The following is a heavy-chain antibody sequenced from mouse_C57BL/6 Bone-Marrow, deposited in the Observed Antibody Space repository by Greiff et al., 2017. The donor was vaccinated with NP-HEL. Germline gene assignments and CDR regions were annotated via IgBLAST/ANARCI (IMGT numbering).Heavy chain of an antibody. CDR2: IDPETGGT. J-gene: IGHJ4*01. CDR3: TEGDY. Sequence: QVQLKESGAELVRPGASVTLSCKASGYTFTDYEMHWVKQTPVHGLEWIGAIDPETGGTAYNQKFKGKAILTADKSSSTAYMELRSLTSEDSAVYYCTEGDYWGQGTSVTVSS. V-gene: IGHV1-15*01. CDR1: GYTFTDYE.